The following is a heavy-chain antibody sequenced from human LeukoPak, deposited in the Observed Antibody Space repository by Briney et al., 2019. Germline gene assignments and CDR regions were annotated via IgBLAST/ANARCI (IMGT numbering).Heavy chain of an antibody. Sequence: KPSETLSLTCTVSGXSISSYYWSWIRQPPGKGLEWIGYIYYSGGTNYNPSLKSRVTISVDTSKTQFSLKLSSVTAADTAVYYCARGGHDYGDYVLWGQGTLVTVSS. CDR3: ARGGHDYGDYVL. J-gene: IGHJ4*02. V-gene: IGHV4-59*01. CDR1: GXSISSYY. CDR2: IYYSGGT. D-gene: IGHD4-17*01.